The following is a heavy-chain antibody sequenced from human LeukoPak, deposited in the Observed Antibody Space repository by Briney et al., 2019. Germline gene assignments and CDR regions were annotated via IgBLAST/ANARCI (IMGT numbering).Heavy chain of an antibody. D-gene: IGHD6-19*01. Sequence: GGSLRLSCAASGFTFSSYTMPWVRQAPGKGLEWVGVISCDGINKYYADSVKGRFTISRDNSKNTLYLQMNSLRAEDTAVYYCARRLAVSFNDYYMDVWGKGTTVTVSS. CDR2: ISCDGINK. V-gene: IGHV3-30*04. J-gene: IGHJ6*03. CDR3: ARRLAVSFNDYYMDV. CDR1: GFTFSSYT.